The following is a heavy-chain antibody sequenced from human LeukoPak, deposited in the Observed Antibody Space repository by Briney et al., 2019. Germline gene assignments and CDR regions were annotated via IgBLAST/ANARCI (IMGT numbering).Heavy chain of an antibody. V-gene: IGHV4-4*07. D-gene: IGHD3-22*01. Sequence: PSETLSLTCAVSGGSISPYYWSWIRQPAGKGLEWIGRICTSGSTNYNPSLKSRVTMSVDASKNQFSLKLSSVTAADTAVYYCARGASGYYQFDYWGQGTLVTVSS. J-gene: IGHJ4*02. CDR1: GGSISPYY. CDR3: ARGASGYYQFDY. CDR2: ICTSGST.